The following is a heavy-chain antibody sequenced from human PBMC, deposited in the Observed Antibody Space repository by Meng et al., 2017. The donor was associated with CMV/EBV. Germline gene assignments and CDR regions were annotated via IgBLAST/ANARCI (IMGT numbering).Heavy chain of an antibody. CDR1: GGSFSAYY. Sequence: GGSFSAYYWSWVRQPPGKGLEWIRDINHSGSTNYNPSLKRRVTISVDTSKNQSSLKLSSVTAADTAVYSCARDQYYDFWSGYYGYIWGQGTMVTVSS. J-gene: IGHJ3*02. CDR2: INHSGST. CDR3: ARDQYYDFWSGYYGYI. V-gene: IGHV4-34*01. D-gene: IGHD3-3*01.